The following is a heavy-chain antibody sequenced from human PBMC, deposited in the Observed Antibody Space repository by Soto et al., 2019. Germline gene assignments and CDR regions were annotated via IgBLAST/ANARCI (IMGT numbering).Heavy chain of an antibody. CDR3: ARSYSGYDSLAGYYYYMDV. J-gene: IGHJ6*03. CDR2: ISSSSSYI. D-gene: IGHD5-12*01. CDR1: GFTFSSYS. V-gene: IGHV3-21*01. Sequence: GGSLRLSCAASGFTFSSYSMNWVRQAPGKGLEWVSSISSSSSYIYYADSVKGRFTISRDNAKNSLYLQMNSLRAEDTAVYYCARSYSGYDSLAGYYYYMDVWGKGTTVTVSS.